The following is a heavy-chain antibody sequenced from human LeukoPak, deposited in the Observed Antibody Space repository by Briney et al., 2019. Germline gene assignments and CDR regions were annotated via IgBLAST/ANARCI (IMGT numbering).Heavy chain of an antibody. CDR1: GGSISSGSYY. CDR2: IYTSGST. CDR3: ARGIVGAINYYFDY. D-gene: IGHD1-26*01. V-gene: IGHV4-61*02. J-gene: IGHJ4*02. Sequence: SQTLSLTCTVSGGSISSGSYYWSWIRQPAGKGLEWIGRIYTSGSTNYNPSLKSRVTISVDTSKNQSSLKLSSVTAADTAVYYCARGIVGAINYYFDYWGQGTLVTVSS.